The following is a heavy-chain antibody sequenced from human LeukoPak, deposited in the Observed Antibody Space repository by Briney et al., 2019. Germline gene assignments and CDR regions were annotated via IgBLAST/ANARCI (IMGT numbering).Heavy chain of an antibody. Sequence: GGSLRLSCAAPGFTFSSYSMNWVRQAPGKGLEWGSYISSSSYIYYTDSVKARFTISRDNAKNSLYLQMNTLRAEDTAIYYCARGERYGPLDYWGQGTLVTVSS. D-gene: IGHD5-18*01. CDR2: ISSSSYI. CDR3: ARGERYGPLDY. CDR1: GFTFSSYS. V-gene: IGHV3-21*01. J-gene: IGHJ4*02.